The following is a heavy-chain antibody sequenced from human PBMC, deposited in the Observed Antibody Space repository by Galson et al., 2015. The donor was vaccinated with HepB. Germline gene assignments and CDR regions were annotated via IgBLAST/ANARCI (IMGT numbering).Heavy chain of an antibody. CDR2: ISSDGSIT. CDR1: GFTLSSSS. V-gene: IGHV3-74*01. J-gene: IGHJ3*02. Sequence: SLRPSCAASGFTLSSSSMHWVRQAPGKGLVWVSRISSDGSITIYADSVKGRFTISRDNAKNTLYVQMNSLRAEDTAVYYCAREGGSGALDIWGQGTMVTVSS. D-gene: IGHD3-10*01. CDR3: AREGGSGALDI.